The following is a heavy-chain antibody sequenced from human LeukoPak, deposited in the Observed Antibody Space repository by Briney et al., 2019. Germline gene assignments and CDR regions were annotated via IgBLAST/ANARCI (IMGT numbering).Heavy chain of an antibody. CDR1: GGSISSGGYY. CDR2: IYYSGST. Sequence: SETLSLTCTVSGGSISSGGYYWSWIRQHPGKGLEWIGYIYYSGSTYYNPSLKSRVTISVDTSKNQFSLKLSSVTAADTAVYYCARDIPREGTTPWGQGTLVTVSS. CDR3: ARDIPREGTTP. D-gene: IGHD2/OR15-2a*01. J-gene: IGHJ4*02. V-gene: IGHV4-31*03.